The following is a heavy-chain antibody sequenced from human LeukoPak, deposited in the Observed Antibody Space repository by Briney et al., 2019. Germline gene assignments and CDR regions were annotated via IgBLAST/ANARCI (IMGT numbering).Heavy chain of an antibody. CDR2: IKPDGSEK. J-gene: IGHJ3*01. D-gene: IGHD3-3*01. Sequence: GGSLRLSCAASGFTFSNYWMSWVCKAPGKGQEWVGNIKPDGSEKYCVDSLKGRFSIFRDNVRKVLYLQMKNLRAGDTALYYCARGDFWSGDYTDAFDVWGQGTMVTVSA. CDR3: ARGDFWSGDYTDAFDV. CDR1: GFTFSNYW. V-gene: IGHV3-7*04.